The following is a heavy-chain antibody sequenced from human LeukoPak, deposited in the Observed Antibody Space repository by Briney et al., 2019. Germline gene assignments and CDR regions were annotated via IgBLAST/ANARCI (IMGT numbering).Heavy chain of an antibody. CDR3: ARVDQKINHGMDV. CDR1: GGSMGRYY. Sequence: PSETLSLTCTVSGGSMGRYYWSWIRQPPGKGLEWIGYIYSSGSTNYNPSLKSRVTISVDTSKNQFSLRLSSVTAADTAVYYCARVDQKINHGMDVWGQGTTVTVSS. CDR2: IYSSGST. J-gene: IGHJ6*02. V-gene: IGHV4-59*08.